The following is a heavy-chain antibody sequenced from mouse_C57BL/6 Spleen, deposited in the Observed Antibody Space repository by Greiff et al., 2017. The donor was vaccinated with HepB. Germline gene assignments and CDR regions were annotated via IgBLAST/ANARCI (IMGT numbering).Heavy chain of an antibody. D-gene: IGHD4-1*01. CDR1: GFTFSSYA. J-gene: IGHJ3*01. CDR2: ISDGGSYT. Sequence: DVKLVESGGGLVKPGGSLKLSCAASGFTFSSYAMSWVRQTPEKRLEWVATISDGGSYTYYPDNVKGRFTISRDNAKNNLYLQMSHLKSEDTAMYYCARWLTGTMAWFAYWGQGTLVTVSA. CDR3: ARWLTGTMAWFAY. V-gene: IGHV5-4*03.